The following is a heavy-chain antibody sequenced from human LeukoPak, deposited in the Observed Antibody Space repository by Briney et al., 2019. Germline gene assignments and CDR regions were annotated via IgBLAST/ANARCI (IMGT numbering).Heavy chain of an antibody. V-gene: IGHV1-2*02. Sequence: ASVKVCCKASGYTFTGYYMHWVRQAPGQGLEWMGWINPNSGGTNYAQKFQGRVTMTRDTSISTAYMELSRLRSDDTAVYYCARDAGAIKYCSSTSCATRGWFDPWGQGTLVTVSS. CDR2: INPNSGGT. CDR1: GYTFTGYY. J-gene: IGHJ5*02. D-gene: IGHD2-2*01. CDR3: ARDAGAIKYCSSTSCATRGWFDP.